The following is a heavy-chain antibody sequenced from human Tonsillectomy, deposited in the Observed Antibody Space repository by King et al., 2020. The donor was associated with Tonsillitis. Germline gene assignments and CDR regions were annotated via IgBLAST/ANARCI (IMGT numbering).Heavy chain of an antibody. Sequence: QLQESGPGVVKPSETLSLTCTVSGGAISSSDHFWAWIRQPPGKGLEWIGYMYFSGTIFYNPSPKGRFTISGGTSENRFSLKLSSVTAADTAVYFCARYVSGSFDYWGQGALVTVSS. CDR3: ARYVSGSFDY. CDR1: GGAISSSDHF. CDR2: MYFSGTI. J-gene: IGHJ4*02. V-gene: IGHV4-39*01. D-gene: IGHD1-26*01.